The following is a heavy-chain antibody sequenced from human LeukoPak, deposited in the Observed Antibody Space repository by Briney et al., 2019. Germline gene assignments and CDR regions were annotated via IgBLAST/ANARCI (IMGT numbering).Heavy chain of an antibody. CDR2: INPNSGGT. CDR3: ARGFNSPDAFDV. J-gene: IGHJ3*01. CDR1: GYTFTGYY. V-gene: IGHV1-2*02. Sequence: ASVKVSCKASGYTFTGYYMHWVRQAPGQGLEWMGWINPNSGGTNFAEMLQGRVAMTRDTSTGTAYMELSSLRSDDTAVYYCARGFNSPDAFDVWGQGTMVTVSS. D-gene: IGHD2/OR15-2a*01.